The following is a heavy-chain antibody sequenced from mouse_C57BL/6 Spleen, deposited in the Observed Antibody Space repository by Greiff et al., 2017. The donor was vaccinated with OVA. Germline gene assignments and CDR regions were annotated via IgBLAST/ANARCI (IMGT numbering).Heavy chain of an antibody. Sequence: VQLQQSGAELVRPGASVKLSCKASGYTFTDYYINWVKQRPGQGLEWIARIYPGSGNTYYNEKFKGKATLTAEKSSSTAYMQLSSLTSEDSAVYFCARNHYGSSYWYAMDYWGQGTSVTVSS. J-gene: IGHJ4*01. CDR3: ARNHYGSSYWYAMDY. CDR2: IYPGSGNT. V-gene: IGHV1-76*01. D-gene: IGHD1-1*01. CDR1: GYTFTDYY.